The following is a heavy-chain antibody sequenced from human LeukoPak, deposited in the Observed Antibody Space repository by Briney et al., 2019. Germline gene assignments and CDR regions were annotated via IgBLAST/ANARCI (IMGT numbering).Heavy chain of an antibody. Sequence: ASVKVSCKASGYTFTSYGISWLRQAPGQGLEWMGWISAYNGNTNYAHKLQGRVTMTTDTSTSTAYMELRSLRSDDTAVYYCARGPYCSSTSCYTRNPEDYWGQGTLVTVSS. CDR2: ISAYNGNT. J-gene: IGHJ4*02. V-gene: IGHV1-18*01. CDR1: GYTFTSYG. D-gene: IGHD2-2*02. CDR3: ARGPYCSSTSCYTRNPEDY.